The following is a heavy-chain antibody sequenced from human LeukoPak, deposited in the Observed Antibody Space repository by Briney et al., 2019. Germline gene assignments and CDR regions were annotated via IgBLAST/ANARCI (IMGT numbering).Heavy chain of an antibody. CDR1: GFTFSSYS. CDR2: ISSSSSYI. D-gene: IGHD6-19*01. V-gene: IGHV3-21*01. Sequence: GGSLRLSCAASGFTFSSYSMNWVRQAPGKGLEWVSSISSSSSYIYYADSVKGRFTISRDNAKNSLYLQMNSLRAEDTAVYYCARVAVAHDAFDIWGQGTMVTVSS. J-gene: IGHJ3*02. CDR3: ARVAVAHDAFDI.